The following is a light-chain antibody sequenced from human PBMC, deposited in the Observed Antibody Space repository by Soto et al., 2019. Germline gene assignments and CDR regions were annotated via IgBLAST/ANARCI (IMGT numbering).Light chain of an antibody. CDR2: GAS. CDR3: QQHNNWPRT. V-gene: IGKV3-15*01. Sequence: EIVMTQSPATLSVSPGERATLSCRARQSVNSNLAWYQQKPGQAPRLLIYGASTRATGIPARFSGSGSGTDFTLTISSLQSEDFAVYYCQQHNNWPRTFGQGTKVEIK. J-gene: IGKJ1*01. CDR1: QSVNSN.